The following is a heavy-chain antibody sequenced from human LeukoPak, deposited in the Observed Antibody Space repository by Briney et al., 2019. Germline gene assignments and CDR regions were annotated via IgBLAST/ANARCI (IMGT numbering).Heavy chain of an antibody. CDR3: AKERENYFEFDF. CDR1: GFTFSTSW. D-gene: IGHD1-7*01. J-gene: IGHJ4*02. CDR2: ISGSGGSA. V-gene: IGHV3-23*01. Sequence: SGGSLRLSCAASGFTFSTSWIHWVRQAAGKGLVWVSAISGSGGSAYYADSVKGRSTISRDNSKNTLYLQMNSLRVEDTAIYYCAKERENYFEFDFWGQGTLVTVSS.